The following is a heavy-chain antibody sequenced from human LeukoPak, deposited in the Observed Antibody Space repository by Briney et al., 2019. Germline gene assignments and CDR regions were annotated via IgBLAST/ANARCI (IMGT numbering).Heavy chain of an antibody. V-gene: IGHV4-34*01. CDR1: GGSFSVYY. CDR3: ARDGSAPYSSSWLPALDY. Sequence: SETLSLTCAVYGGSFSVYYWSWTRHPPGKGRGGIGETNHSGTTNYNPSLKSRVTISVATSKSQFSLKLSSVTAADTAVYYCARDGSAPYSSSWLPALDYWGQGTLVTVSS. J-gene: IGHJ4*02. CDR2: TNHSGTT. D-gene: IGHD6-13*01.